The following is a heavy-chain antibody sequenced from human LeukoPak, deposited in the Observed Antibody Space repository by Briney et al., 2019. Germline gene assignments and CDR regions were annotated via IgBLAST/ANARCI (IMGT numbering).Heavy chain of an antibody. Sequence: EASVKVSCKASGGTFSSYAISWVRQAPGQGLEWMGGIIPIFGTANYAQKFQGRVTITADESTSTAYMELSSLRSEDTAVYYCARGRYGSGSHFDYWGQGTLVTVSS. D-gene: IGHD3-10*01. J-gene: IGHJ4*02. CDR1: GGTFSSYA. CDR3: ARGRYGSGSHFDY. CDR2: IIPIFGTA. V-gene: IGHV1-69*13.